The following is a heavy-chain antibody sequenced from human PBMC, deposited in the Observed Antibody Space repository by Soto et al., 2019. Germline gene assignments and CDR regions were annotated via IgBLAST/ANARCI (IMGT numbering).Heavy chain of an antibody. Sequence: SETLSLTCTVSGGSISSGAFSWSWIRQPPGRGLEWIGYIYHSGSTYYIPSLRSRVAISMDRAKNQFSLHLRSVTAEHTAVYFCARVRYSDNWHGLIDFWGLGTLVTVSP. J-gene: IGHJ4*02. CDR3: ARVRYSDNWHGLIDF. V-gene: IGHV4-30-2*01. CDR1: GGSISSGAFS. D-gene: IGHD4-4*01. CDR2: IYHSGST.